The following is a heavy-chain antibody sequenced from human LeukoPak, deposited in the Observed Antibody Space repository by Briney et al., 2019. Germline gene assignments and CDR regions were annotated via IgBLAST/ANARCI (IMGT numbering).Heavy chain of an antibody. CDR3: ARADSSGYLGDAFDI. Sequence: PSETLSLTCTVSGGSISSSSYYWGWIRQPPGKGLEWIGSIYYSGSTYYNPSLKSRVTISVDRSKNQFSLKLSSVTAADTAVYYCARADSSGYLGDAFDIWGQGTMVTVSS. D-gene: IGHD3-22*01. J-gene: IGHJ3*02. CDR2: IYYSGST. CDR1: GGSISSSSYY. V-gene: IGHV4-39*07.